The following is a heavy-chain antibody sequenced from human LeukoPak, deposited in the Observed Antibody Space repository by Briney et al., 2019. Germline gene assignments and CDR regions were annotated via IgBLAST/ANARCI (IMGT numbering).Heavy chain of an antibody. V-gene: IGHV4-34*01. CDR3: ARRLRITIWKATSSNWFDP. Sequence: SETLSLTCAVYGGSLSGYYWSWIRQPPGKGLEWIGEINHSGSTNYNPSLKSRVTISVDTSKNQFSLKLSSVTAADTAVYYCARRLRITIWKATSSNWFDPWGQGTLVTVSS. CDR1: GGSLSGYY. J-gene: IGHJ5*02. D-gene: IGHD3-9*01. CDR2: INHSGST.